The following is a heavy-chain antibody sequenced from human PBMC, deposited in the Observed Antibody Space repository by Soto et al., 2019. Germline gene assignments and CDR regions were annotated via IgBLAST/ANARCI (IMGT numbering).Heavy chain of an antibody. D-gene: IGHD3-3*01. CDR3: AKDPITIFGVVTNNWFDP. J-gene: IGHJ5*02. V-gene: IGHV3-23*01. CDR2: ISGSGGST. Sequence: EVQLLESGGGLVQPGGSLRLSCAASGFTFSSYAMSWVRQAPGKGLEWVSAISGSGGSTYYADSVKGRFTISRDNSKNTLYLQMNSLRAKDTAVYYCAKDPITIFGVVTNNWFDPWGQGTLVTVSS. CDR1: GFTFSSYA.